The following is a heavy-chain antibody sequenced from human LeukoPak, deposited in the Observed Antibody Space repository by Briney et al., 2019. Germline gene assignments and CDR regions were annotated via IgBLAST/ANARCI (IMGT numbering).Heavy chain of an antibody. Sequence: GGSLRLSCAASGFTFSSYGMHWVRQAPDKGLEWVAFIRYDGSNKYYADSVKGRFTISRDNSKNTLYLQMNSLRAEDTAVYYCARDIVATWAYYYYYMDVWGKGTTVTVSS. CDR3: ARDIVATWAYYYYYMDV. CDR2: IRYDGSNK. V-gene: IGHV3-30*02. CDR1: GFTFSSYG. J-gene: IGHJ6*03. D-gene: IGHD5-12*01.